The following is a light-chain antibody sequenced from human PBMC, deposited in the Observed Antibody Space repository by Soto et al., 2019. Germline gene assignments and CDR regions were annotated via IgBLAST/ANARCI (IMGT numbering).Light chain of an antibody. Sequence: AIQMTQSPSSLSASVGDRVTITCRTSQDIRNDLGWFQQKPGKAPKLLINTASTLQSGVPSRFSGSGSGTNFTLTISSLQPEDFATYYCLQDYIYPWTFGQGTKVDIK. CDR3: LQDYIYPWT. V-gene: IGKV1-6*01. J-gene: IGKJ1*01. CDR2: TAS. CDR1: QDIRND.